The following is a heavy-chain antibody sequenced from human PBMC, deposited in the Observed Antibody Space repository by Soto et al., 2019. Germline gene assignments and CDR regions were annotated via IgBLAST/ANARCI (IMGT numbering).Heavy chain of an antibody. CDR1: GFTFSSYA. D-gene: IGHD1-7*01. J-gene: IGHJ5*02. CDR2: FSGSGGST. V-gene: IGHV3-23*01. Sequence: SGGSLRLSCAASGFTFSSYAMSWVRQAPGKGLEWVSAFSGSGGSTYYADSVKGRFTISRDNSKNTLYLQMNSLRAEDTAVYYCAKDRRYNWNYWDWFDPWGQGTLVTVSS. CDR3: AKDRRYNWNYWDWFDP.